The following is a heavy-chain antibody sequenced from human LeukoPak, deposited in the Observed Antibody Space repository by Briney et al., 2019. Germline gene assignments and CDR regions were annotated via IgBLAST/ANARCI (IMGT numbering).Heavy chain of an antibody. CDR1: GFTVSNNC. Sequence: GGSLRLSCAASGFTVSNNCMTWVRQAPGKGLEWVSIIYSDGRTYYADSVKGRFTISRDNSKNTLYLQMNSLRAEDTAVYYCARDTGGFDYWGQGTLVTVSS. V-gene: IGHV3-53*01. CDR2: IYSDGRT. CDR3: ARDTGGFDY. J-gene: IGHJ4*02. D-gene: IGHD3-16*01.